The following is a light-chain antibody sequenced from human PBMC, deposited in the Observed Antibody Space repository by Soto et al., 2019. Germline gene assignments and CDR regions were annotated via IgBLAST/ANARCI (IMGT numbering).Light chain of an antibody. CDR1: SSNIGSNH. CDR3: AAWDASLIGVV. J-gene: IGLJ2*01. V-gene: IGLV1-47*01. CDR2: RNN. Sequence: QSVLTQPPSASGTPGQRVTISCSGSSSNIGSNHVYWYQQLPGTAPKLLIYRNNQRPSGVPDRFSGSKSGSSASLGISGLRSEEGGDYYNAAWDASLIGVVFFGGTKLTV.